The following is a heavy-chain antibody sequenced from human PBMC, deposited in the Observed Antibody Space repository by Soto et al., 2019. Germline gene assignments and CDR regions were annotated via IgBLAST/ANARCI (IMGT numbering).Heavy chain of an antibody. J-gene: IGHJ4*02. V-gene: IGHV4-59*01. Sequence: SETLSLTCTVSGSSISPFYWSWIRQPPGKGLEWIGYIYYTGSTKYNPSLKSRVTLSLGTSRNQLSLKLSSVTAADTAVYYCTRVGGYYGDYPNFDYWGPGTLVTVSS. CDR2: IYYTGST. D-gene: IGHD4-17*01. CDR1: GSSISPFY. CDR3: TRVGGYYGDYPNFDY.